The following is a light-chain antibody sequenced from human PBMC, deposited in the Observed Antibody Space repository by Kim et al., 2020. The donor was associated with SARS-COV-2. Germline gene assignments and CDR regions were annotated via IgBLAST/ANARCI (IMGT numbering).Light chain of an antibody. CDR3: FLSYSGARV. CDR2: DTN. Sequence: PGGTVTLTCGSSTGGVTSDHYPYWLQQKPGQAPRTLIYDTNNKHSWAPARFSGSLLGGKAALTLSAAQPEVEADYYCFLSYSGARVFGGGTQLTVL. CDR1: TGGVTSDHY. V-gene: IGLV7-46*01. J-gene: IGLJ3*02.